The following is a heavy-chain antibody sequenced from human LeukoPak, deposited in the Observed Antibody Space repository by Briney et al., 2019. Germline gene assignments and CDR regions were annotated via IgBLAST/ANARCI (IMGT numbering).Heavy chain of an antibody. D-gene: IGHD3-10*01. CDR2: IHGNGGT. CDR1: GFSVASIY. CDR3: ARGFHFYASGTYSGAFDY. V-gene: IGHV3-53*01. Sequence: GGSLRLSCSASGFSVASIYMSWVRQAPGKGLQWVSVIHGNGGTDCAGSVRGRFTISRDNSKNTLHLQMDNLRAEDTAVYYCARGFHFYASGTYSGAFDYWGQGTLVTVSS. J-gene: IGHJ4*02.